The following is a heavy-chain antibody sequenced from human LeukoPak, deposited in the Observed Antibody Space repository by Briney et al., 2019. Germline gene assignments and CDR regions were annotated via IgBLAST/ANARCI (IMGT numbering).Heavy chain of an antibody. Sequence: GGSLRLSCAASGFTFSSYSMNWVRQAPGKGLEWVSSISSSSSYIYYADSVKGRFTISRDNSKNTLYLQMNSLRAEDTAVYYCAKDEDYYGSEIAYWGQGTLVTVSS. D-gene: IGHD3-10*01. CDR2: ISSSSSYI. V-gene: IGHV3-21*01. CDR1: GFTFSSYS. CDR3: AKDEDYYGSEIAY. J-gene: IGHJ4*02.